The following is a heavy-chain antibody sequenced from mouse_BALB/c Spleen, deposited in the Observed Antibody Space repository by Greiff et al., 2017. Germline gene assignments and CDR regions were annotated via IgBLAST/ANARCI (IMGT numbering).Heavy chain of an antibody. V-gene: IGHV2-6-7*01. CDR1: GFSLTGYG. Sequence: QVQLKESGPGLVAPSQSLSITCTVSGFSLTGYGVNWVRQPPGKGLEWLGMIWGDGSTDYNSALKSRLSISKDNSKSQVFLKMNSLQTDDTARYYCARDRDYYGSSYYAMDYWGQGTSVTVSS. J-gene: IGHJ4*01. D-gene: IGHD1-1*01. CDR3: ARDRDYYGSSYYAMDY. CDR2: IWGDGST.